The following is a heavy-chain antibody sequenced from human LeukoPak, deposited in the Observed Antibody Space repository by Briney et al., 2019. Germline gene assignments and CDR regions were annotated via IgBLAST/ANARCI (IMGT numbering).Heavy chain of an antibody. V-gene: IGHV3-48*03. Sequence: GGSPRVSCVPPLYTFCSYETKCGREAPGERVERVSYISSSGSTIYYADSVKGRFTISRDNAKNSLYLQMNSLRAEDTAVYYCAKDRSYLSYYYYMDVWGKGTTVTISS. CDR1: LYTFCSYE. CDR3: AKDRSYLSYYYYMDV. D-gene: IGHD1-26*01. CDR2: ISSSGSTI. J-gene: IGHJ6*03.